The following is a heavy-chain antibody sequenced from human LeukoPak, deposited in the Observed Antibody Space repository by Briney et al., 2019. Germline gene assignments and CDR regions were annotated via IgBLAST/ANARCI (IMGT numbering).Heavy chain of an antibody. V-gene: IGHV4-61*02. Sequence: SQTLSLTCTVSGGSISSGGHYWSWIRQPAGKGLEYLGRISSTGSTNYNPSLRSRVTISADTSKNHFSLKLTSVTAADTAVYYCARQWRWLQSDDAFDIWGQGTMVTVSS. CDR1: GGSISSGGHY. CDR3: ARQWRWLQSDDAFDI. D-gene: IGHD5-24*01. J-gene: IGHJ3*02. CDR2: ISSTGST.